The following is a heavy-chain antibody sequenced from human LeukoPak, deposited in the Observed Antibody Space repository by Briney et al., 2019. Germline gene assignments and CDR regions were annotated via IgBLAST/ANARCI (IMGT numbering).Heavy chain of an antibody. Sequence: GGSLRLSCAASGFTFSSYGTHWVRQAPGKGLEWVAVISYDGSNKNYADSVKGRFTISGDNSKNTLYLQMNSLRAEDTSVYYCARSPGILGTNYFDYWGQGTLVTVSS. J-gene: IGHJ4*02. CDR3: ARSPGILGTNYFDY. V-gene: IGHV3-30*03. CDR2: ISYDGSNK. CDR1: GFTFSSYG. D-gene: IGHD1-26*01.